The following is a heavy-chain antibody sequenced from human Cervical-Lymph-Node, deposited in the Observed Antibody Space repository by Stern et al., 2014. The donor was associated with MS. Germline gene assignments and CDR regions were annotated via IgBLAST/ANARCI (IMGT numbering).Heavy chain of an antibody. CDR3: ARRHCSSRRCGWFDP. CDR1: GYSFTSYW. J-gene: IGHJ5*02. V-gene: IGHV5-51*01. D-gene: IGHD2-2*01. Sequence: MQLVQSGAEVKKPGESLKISCKGSGYSFTSYWIGWVRQMPGKGLEWMGIINPGDSGTRYSPSFQGQVTISADKSISTAYLQWSSLKASDTAMYYCARRHCSSRRCGWFDPWGQGTLVTVSS. CDR2: INPGDSGT.